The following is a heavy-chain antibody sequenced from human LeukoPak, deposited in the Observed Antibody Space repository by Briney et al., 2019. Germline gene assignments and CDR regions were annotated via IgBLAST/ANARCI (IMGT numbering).Heavy chain of an antibody. D-gene: IGHD6-19*01. CDR1: GFTFSSYA. J-gene: IGHJ4*02. CDR2: ISGSGGST. CDR3: AKGLRRGESGWSTRNYFDY. Sequence: GGSLRLSCAASGFTFSSYAMSWVRQAPGKGLKWVSAISGSGGSTYYADSVKGRFTISRDNSKNTLYLQMNRLRAEDTDVYYCAKGLRRGESGWSTRNYFDYWGQGTLVTVSS. V-gene: IGHV3-23*01.